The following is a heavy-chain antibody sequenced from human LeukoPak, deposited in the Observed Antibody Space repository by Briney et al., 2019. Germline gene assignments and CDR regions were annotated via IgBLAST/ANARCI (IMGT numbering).Heavy chain of an antibody. J-gene: IGHJ6*02. CDR2: ISYDGSNK. Sequence: GRSLRLSCAASGITFSSYAMHWVRQAPGKGLEWVAVISYDGSNKYYAVSVKGRFTISRDNSKNTLYLQMNSLRAEDTAVYYCARGTMVRGVMEYYYGMDVWGQGTTVTVSS. CDR3: ARGTMVRGVMEYYYGMDV. CDR1: GITFSSYA. D-gene: IGHD3-10*01. V-gene: IGHV3-30*04.